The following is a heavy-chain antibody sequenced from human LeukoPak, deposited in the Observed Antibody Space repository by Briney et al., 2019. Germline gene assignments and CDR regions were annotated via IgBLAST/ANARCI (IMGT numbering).Heavy chain of an antibody. V-gene: IGHV1-2*02. Sequence: ASVKVSCKASGYTFTGYYIHWVRQAPGQGLEWMGWINPNSGGTNYAQKFQGRVTMTRDTSISTAYMELSRLRSDDTAVYYCASSYSSRFYYMDVWGKGTTVTISS. D-gene: IGHD6-13*01. CDR1: GYTFTGYY. CDR3: ASSYSSRFYYMDV. J-gene: IGHJ6*03. CDR2: INPNSGGT.